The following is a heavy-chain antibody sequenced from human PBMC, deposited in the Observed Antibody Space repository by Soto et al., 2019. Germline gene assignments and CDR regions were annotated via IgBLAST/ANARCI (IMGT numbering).Heavy chain of an antibody. Sequence: GGSLRLSCAASGFTFSSYGMHWVRQAPGKGLEWVAVISYDGSNKYYADSVKGRFTISRDNSKNTLYLQMNSLRAEDTAVYYCAKDYSSSPDAFDIWGQGTMVTVSS. J-gene: IGHJ3*02. CDR3: AKDYSSSPDAFDI. D-gene: IGHD6-6*01. CDR2: ISYDGSNK. V-gene: IGHV3-30*18. CDR1: GFTFSSYG.